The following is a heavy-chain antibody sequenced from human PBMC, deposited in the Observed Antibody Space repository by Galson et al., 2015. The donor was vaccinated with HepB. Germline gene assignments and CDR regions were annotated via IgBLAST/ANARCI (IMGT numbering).Heavy chain of an antibody. Sequence: SLRLSCAASGFIFSNAWMSWVRQGPGKGLECVGRMKSKVNGGTTDYAAPVKGRFTISRDDSKNTLYLQMNSLKTEDTGVYYCTADQYYDFLYWGQGTPVTVSS. CDR1: GFIFSNAW. V-gene: IGHV3-15*01. CDR2: MKSKVNGGTT. CDR3: TADQYYDFLY. D-gene: IGHD3-3*01. J-gene: IGHJ4*02.